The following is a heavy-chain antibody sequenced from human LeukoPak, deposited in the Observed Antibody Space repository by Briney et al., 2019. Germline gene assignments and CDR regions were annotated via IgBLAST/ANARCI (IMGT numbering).Heavy chain of an antibody. Sequence: ASVKVSCKASGYTFTGYYMHWVRQAPGQGLEWMGWINPNSGGTNYAQKFQGRVTMTRNTSISTAYMELSSLRSEDTAVYYCARGIWARRHMVRGVSPSQNYYYYYMDVWGKGTTATISS. V-gene: IGHV1-2*02. J-gene: IGHJ6*03. CDR3: ARGIWARRHMVRGVSPSQNYYYYYMDV. CDR2: INPNSGGT. CDR1: GYTFTGYY. D-gene: IGHD3-10*01.